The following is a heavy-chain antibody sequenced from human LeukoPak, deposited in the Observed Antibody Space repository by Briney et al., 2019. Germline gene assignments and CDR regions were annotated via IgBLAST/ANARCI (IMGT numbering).Heavy chain of an antibody. CDR1: GGSFSGYY. CDR2: INHSGST. CDR3: ARRHLGYCSSTSCLSTKRAFDI. V-gene: IGHV4-34*01. J-gene: IGHJ3*02. Sequence: SETLSLTCAVYGGSFSGYYWSWIRQPPGKELEWIGEINHSGSTNYNPSLKSRVTISVDTSKNQFSLKLSSVTAADTAVYYCARRHLGYCSSTSCLSTKRAFDIWGQGTMVTVSS. D-gene: IGHD2-2*01.